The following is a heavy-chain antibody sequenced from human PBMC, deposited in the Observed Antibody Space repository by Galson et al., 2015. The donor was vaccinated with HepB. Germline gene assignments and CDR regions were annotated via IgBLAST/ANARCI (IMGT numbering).Heavy chain of an antibody. CDR1: GFTFGTYT. CDR3: ARVFFGSGDSPAYWYFDL. Sequence: SLRLSCAASGFTFGTYTMNWVRQAPGKGLESVSYISSTGTTIYYADSVKGRFTVSRDNAQNSLDLQMNSLRDEDTAVYYYARVFFGSGDSPAYWYFDLWGRGTLVIVSS. D-gene: IGHD3-10*01. V-gene: IGHV3-48*02. CDR2: ISSTGTTI. J-gene: IGHJ2*01.